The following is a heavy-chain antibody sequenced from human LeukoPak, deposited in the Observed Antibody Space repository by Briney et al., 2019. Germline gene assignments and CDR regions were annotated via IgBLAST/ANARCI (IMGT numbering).Heavy chain of an antibody. D-gene: IGHD2-2*01. Sequence: KPSETLSLTCTVSGGSISSSSYYWGWIRQPPGKGLGWIGSIYYSGSTYYNPSLKSRVTISVDTSKNQFSLKLSSVTAADTAVYYCASPNIVVVPAAYTYDIWGRGTMVTVSS. CDR3: ASPNIVVVPAAYTYDI. V-gene: IGHV4-39*01. CDR1: GGSISSSSYY. J-gene: IGHJ3*02. CDR2: IYYSGST.